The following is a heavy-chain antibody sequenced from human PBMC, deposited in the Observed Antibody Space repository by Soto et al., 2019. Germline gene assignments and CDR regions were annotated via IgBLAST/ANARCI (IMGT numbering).Heavy chain of an antibody. CDR3: VKDGGYCSSATCYSPRNHYFDA. CDR2: IKFDGSEK. CDR1: GFDFSDYW. V-gene: IGHV3-7*03. J-gene: IGHJ5*02. D-gene: IGHD2-2*01. Sequence: GGSLRLSCAASGFDFSDYWMYWVRQTPGNGPEWVANIKFDGSEKQDVDPVKGRFTISGDKARDSVFLQMNSLRAGDTAVYYCVKDGGYCSSATCYSPRNHYFDAWGRGTLVTV.